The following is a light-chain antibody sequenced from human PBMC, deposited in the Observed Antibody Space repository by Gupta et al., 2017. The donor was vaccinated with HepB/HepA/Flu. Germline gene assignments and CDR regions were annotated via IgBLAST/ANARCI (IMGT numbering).Light chain of an antibody. CDR1: QSIDSY. V-gene: IGKV1-39*01. Sequence: DIQMTQSPSSLSASIGDRVTITCRASQSIDSYLNWYQERPGKAPKLLIHYASTLQSGVPSRFSGSGSGTDYTLTISRLQSEDFATYHCQQRDSYPTTFGQGTKVEI. J-gene: IGKJ1*01. CDR3: QQRDSYPTT. CDR2: YAS.